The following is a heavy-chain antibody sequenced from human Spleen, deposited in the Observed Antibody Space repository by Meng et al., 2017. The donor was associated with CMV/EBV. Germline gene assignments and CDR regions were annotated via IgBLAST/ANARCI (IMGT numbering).Heavy chain of an antibody. Sequence: GGSLRLSCAASGFTFDDYAMHWVRQAPGKGLEWVSGISWNSGSIGYADSVKGRFTISRDNAKNSLYLQMNSLRAEDTALYYCTKGDHRGGDYVDAFDIWGQGTRVTVSS. V-gene: IGHV3-9*01. J-gene: IGHJ3*02. CDR3: TKGDHRGGDYVDAFDI. CDR2: ISWNSGSI. D-gene: IGHD4-17*01. CDR1: GFTFDDYA.